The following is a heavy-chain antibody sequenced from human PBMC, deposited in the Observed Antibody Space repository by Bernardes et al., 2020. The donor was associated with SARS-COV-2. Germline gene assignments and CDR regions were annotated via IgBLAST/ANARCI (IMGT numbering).Heavy chain of an antibody. V-gene: IGHV4-34*12. J-gene: IGHJ5*02. D-gene: IGHD6-19*01. CDR1: GVSFEGYF. CDR3: ARRRIGVTLWFDT. Sequence: SETLSLTCDVKGVSFEGYFWSWIRQSPAKGLEFIGEVIDTGSANYNPSLKRRVILSADKSKRQFSLSLTSLTAADTGLYYCARRRIGVTLWFDTWGQGIRVTVS. CDR2: VIDTGSA.